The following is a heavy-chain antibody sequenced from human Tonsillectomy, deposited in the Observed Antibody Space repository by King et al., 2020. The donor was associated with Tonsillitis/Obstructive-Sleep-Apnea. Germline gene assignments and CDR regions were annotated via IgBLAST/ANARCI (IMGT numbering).Heavy chain of an antibody. Sequence: VQLQQSGPGLVKPSQTLSLTCAISGDSVSSNSDAWNWIRQSPSRGLEWLGRTYYRSKWYNDYAVSVKSRITINPDTSKNQFSLQLNSVTPEDTAVYYCARDIYCSGGSCYKGNWFDPWGQGTLVTVSS. CDR2: TYYRSKWYN. CDR1: GDSVSSNSDA. CDR3: ARDIYCSGGSCYKGNWFDP. D-gene: IGHD2-15*01. V-gene: IGHV6-1*01. J-gene: IGHJ5*02.